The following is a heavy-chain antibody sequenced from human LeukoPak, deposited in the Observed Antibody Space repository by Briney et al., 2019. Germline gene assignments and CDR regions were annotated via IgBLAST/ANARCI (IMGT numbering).Heavy chain of an antibody. CDR3: ARAGLGDAFDI. CDR2: INPNSGGT. Sequence: ASVKVSCKASGGTFSSYAISWVRQAPGQGLEWMGWINPNSGGTNYAQKFQGWVTMTRDTSISTAYMELSRLRSDDTAVYYCARAGLGDAFDIWGQGTMVTVSS. J-gene: IGHJ3*02. V-gene: IGHV1-2*04. CDR1: GGTFSSYA.